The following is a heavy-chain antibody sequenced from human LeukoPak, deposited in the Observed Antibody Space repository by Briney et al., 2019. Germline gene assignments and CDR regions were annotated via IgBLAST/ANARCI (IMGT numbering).Heavy chain of an antibody. J-gene: IGHJ4*02. D-gene: IGHD2-2*01. V-gene: IGHV3-21*01. Sequence: GGSLRLSCAASGFTFSSYSMNWVRQAPGKGLEWVSSIRTSSSYIYYADSVKGRFTISRDNSKNTLYLQMNSLRAEDTAVYYCAKDRIVVVPAAIPDLDYWGQGTLVTVSS. CDR3: AKDRIVVVPAAIPDLDY. CDR2: IRTSSSYI. CDR1: GFTFSSYS.